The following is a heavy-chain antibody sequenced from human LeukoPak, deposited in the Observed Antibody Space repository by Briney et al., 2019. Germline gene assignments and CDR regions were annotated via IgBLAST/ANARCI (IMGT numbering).Heavy chain of an antibody. CDR1: GYTFTGYY. CDR2: INPNSGGT. D-gene: IGHD6-13*01. J-gene: IGHJ5*02. V-gene: IGHV1-2*02. Sequence: GASVKVSCKASGYTFTGYYMHWVRQAPGQGLEWMGWINPNSGGTNYAQKFQGRVTMTRDTSISTAYMELSRLRSDDTAVYYCARVRAARRGIAAASFDPWGQGTLVTVSS. CDR3: ARVRAARRGIAAASFDP.